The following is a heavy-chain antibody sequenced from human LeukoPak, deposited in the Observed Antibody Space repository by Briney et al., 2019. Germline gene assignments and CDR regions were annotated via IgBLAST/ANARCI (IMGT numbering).Heavy chain of an antibody. CDR1: GGSISSYY. V-gene: IGHV4-59*01. CDR3: ARGLMMAVAGRGEFHY. Sequence: PSETLSLTCTVSGGSISSYYWSWIRQPPGKGLEWIGYIYYSGSTNYNPSLKSRVTISVDTSKNQFSLKLSSVTAADTAVYYCARGLMMAVAGRGEFHYWGQGTLVTDSS. CDR2: IYYSGST. D-gene: IGHD6-13*01. J-gene: IGHJ4*02.